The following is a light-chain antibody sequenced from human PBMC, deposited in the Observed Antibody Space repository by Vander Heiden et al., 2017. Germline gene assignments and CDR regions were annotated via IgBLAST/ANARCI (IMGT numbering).Light chain of an antibody. Sequence: SYELTQPPSVSVSPGQTARITCSGDALPKQYAYWYQQKPGQAPVLVIYKDSERPSGIPERFSGSSSGTTVTLTISGVQAEDEADYYCQSADSSGSPWVFGGGTKLTGL. CDR1: ALPKQY. CDR2: KDS. CDR3: QSADSSGSPWV. V-gene: IGLV3-25*03. J-gene: IGLJ3*02.